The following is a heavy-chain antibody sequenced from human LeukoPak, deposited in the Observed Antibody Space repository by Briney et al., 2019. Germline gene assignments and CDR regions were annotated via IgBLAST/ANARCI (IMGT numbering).Heavy chain of an antibody. Sequence: GGSLRLSCEASGFTFSTYAMSWVRQAPGKGLEWVSGISGSGSITYYADSVKGRFTISRDNSKNTLYLQMNSLRAEDTAVYYCAKVPIVVVPAAMPGPFDYWGQGTLVTVSS. CDR3: AKVPIVVVPAAMPGPFDY. CDR1: GFTFSTYA. CDR2: ISGSGSIT. D-gene: IGHD2-2*01. V-gene: IGHV3-23*01. J-gene: IGHJ4*02.